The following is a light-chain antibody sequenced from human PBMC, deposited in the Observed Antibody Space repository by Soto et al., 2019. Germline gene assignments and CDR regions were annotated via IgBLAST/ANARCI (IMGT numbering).Light chain of an antibody. J-gene: IGKJ1*01. V-gene: IGKV4-1*01. Sequence: DIVMTQSPDSLTVSLGERATINCKSSQSVLYSSNNKNFLAWYQQKPGQPPKLLLYWASTRESGVPDRFSGSGSGTDFTLTISSLQAEDVAVYYCQQYYGSPMTFGQGTKVEIK. CDR1: QSVLYSSNNKNF. CDR2: WAS. CDR3: QQYYGSPMT.